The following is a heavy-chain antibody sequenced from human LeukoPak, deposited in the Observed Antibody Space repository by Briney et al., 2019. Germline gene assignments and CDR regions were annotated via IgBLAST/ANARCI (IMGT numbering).Heavy chain of an antibody. D-gene: IGHD2-21*02. Sequence: GGSLRLSCAASGFTFSSHTMIWVRQAPGEGLEWVSSISSSNTYIYYADSVQGRFTISRDNAKNSLYLQMNSLRAEDTAVYYCARSRTAAYYFDYWGQGTLVTVSS. CDR2: ISSSNTYI. CDR1: GFTFSSHT. J-gene: IGHJ4*02. CDR3: ARSRTAAYYFDY. V-gene: IGHV3-21*01.